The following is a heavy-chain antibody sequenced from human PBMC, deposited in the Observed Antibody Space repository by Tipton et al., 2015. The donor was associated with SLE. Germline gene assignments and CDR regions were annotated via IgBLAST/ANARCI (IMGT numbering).Heavy chain of an antibody. CDR1: GGSISSSSYY. V-gene: IGHV4-39*01. J-gene: IGHJ4*02. Sequence: TLSLTCTVSGGSISSSSYYWGWIRQPPGKGLEWIGSIYHSGNTYYNPSPKSRVSMSIDTSRNEVFLRLSSVTAADTAVYYCARHDYDSNGYYQHYFDYWGQGTLVTVSS. CDR3: ARHDYDSNGYYQHYFDY. CDR2: IYHSGNT. D-gene: IGHD3-22*01.